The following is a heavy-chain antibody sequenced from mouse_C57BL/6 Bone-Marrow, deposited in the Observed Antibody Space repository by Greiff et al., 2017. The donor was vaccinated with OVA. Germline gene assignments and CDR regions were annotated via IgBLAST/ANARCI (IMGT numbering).Heavy chain of an antibody. CDR3: ARGGSSSFAY. D-gene: IGHD1-3*01. Sequence: EVKLMESGGGLVKPGGSLKLSCAASGFTFSSYAMSWVRQTPEKRLEWVATISDGGSYTYYPDNVKGRFTISRDNAKNNLYLQMSHLKSEDTAMYYCARGGSSSFAYWGQGTLVTVSA. V-gene: IGHV5-4*03. CDR2: ISDGGSYT. CDR1: GFTFSSYA. J-gene: IGHJ3*01.